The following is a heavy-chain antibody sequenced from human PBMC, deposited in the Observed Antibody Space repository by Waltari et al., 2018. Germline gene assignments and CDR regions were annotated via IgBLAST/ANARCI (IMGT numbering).Heavy chain of an antibody. CDR2: ISGSGGST. Sequence: EVQLVESGGGLVQPGGSLRLSCAASGFTFSRYSMNWVRQAPGKGLEWVSAISGSGGSTYYADAVKGRFTMSRDKSKNTLYLQMNSVRAEDTAVYYCAINPTAWNYWGQGTLVTVSS. D-gene: IGHD2-21*02. CDR3: AINPTAWNY. J-gene: IGHJ4*02. CDR1: GFTFSRYS. V-gene: IGHV3-23*04.